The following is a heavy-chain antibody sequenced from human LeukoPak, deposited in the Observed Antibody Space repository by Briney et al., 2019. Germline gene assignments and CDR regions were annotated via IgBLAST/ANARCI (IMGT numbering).Heavy chain of an antibody. D-gene: IGHD1-26*01. CDR1: GDSISSYY. CDR3: ARQSGSHDY. V-gene: IGHV4-59*08. J-gene: IGHJ4*02. CDR2: THHSGST. Sequence: SETLSLTCSVSGDSISSYYWNWIRQPPGKGLEWIGYTHHSGSTNYNPSLKSRVTISVDTSKNQFSLKLSSVTAADTAVYYCARQSGSHDYWGQGTLVTVSS.